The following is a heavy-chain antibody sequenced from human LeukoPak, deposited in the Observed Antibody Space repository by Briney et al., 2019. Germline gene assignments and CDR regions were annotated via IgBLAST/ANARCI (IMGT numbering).Heavy chain of an antibody. CDR1: GFTFSSYA. D-gene: IGHD6-19*01. CDR2: ISGSGGST. Sequence: QTGGSLRLSCAASGFTFSSYAMSWVRQAPGKGLEWVSAISGSGGSTYYADSVKGRFTISRDNSKNTLYLQMNSLRAEDTAVYYCAKRGSSGWYYFDYWGQGTLFTVSS. J-gene: IGHJ4*02. CDR3: AKRGSSGWYYFDY. V-gene: IGHV3-23*01.